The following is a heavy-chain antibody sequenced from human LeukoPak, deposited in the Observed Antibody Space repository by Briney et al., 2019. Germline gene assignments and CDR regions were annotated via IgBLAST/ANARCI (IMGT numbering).Heavy chain of an antibody. CDR2: ISAYNGNT. J-gene: IGHJ4*02. V-gene: IGHV1-18*01. CDR3: ARGAMEYDFWSGYYTSFVY. CDR1: GYTFTSYG. Sequence: ASVKVSCKASGYTFTSYGISWVRQAPGQGLEWMGWISAYNGNTNYAQKLQGRVTMTTDTSTSTAYMELRSLRSDDTAVYYCARGAMEYDFWSGYYTSFVYWGQGTLVTVSS. D-gene: IGHD3-3*01.